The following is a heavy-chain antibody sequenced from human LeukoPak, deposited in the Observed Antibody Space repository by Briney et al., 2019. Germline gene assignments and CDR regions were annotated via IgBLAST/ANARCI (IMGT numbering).Heavy chain of an antibody. CDR2: ISYDGSNK. D-gene: IGHD3-22*01. J-gene: IGHJ3*02. CDR1: GLTGSHNY. V-gene: IGHV3-30*03. CDR3: ASPYYYDSSGPEHAFDI. Sequence: PGGSLRLSCAASGLTGSHNYVSWVRQAPGKGLEWVAVISYDGSNKYYADSVKGRFTISRDNSKNTLYLQMNSLRAEDTAVYYCASPYYYDSSGPEHAFDIWGQGTMVTVSS.